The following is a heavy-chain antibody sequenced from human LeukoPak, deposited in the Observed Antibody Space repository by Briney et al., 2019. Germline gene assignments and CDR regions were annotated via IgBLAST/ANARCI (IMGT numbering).Heavy chain of an antibody. CDR2: IIPIFGTA. J-gene: IGHJ3*02. CDR1: GGTFSSYA. CDR3: ASRVAAAGNAFDI. D-gene: IGHD6-13*01. Sequence: SVKVSCKASGGTFSSYAISWVRQAPGQGLEWMGRIIPIFGTANYAQKFQGRVTITTDGSTSTAYMELSSLRSEDTAVYYCASRVAAAGNAFDIWGQGTMVTVSS. V-gene: IGHV1-69*05.